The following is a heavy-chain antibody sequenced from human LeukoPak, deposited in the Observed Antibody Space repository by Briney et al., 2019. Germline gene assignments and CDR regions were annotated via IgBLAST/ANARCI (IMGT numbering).Heavy chain of an antibody. Sequence: GASVKVSCKASGGTFSSYAISWVRQAPGQGLEWMGGIIPILGTANYAQKFQGRVTITTDESTSTAYMELSSLRSEDTAVYYCARTAPYYSGSYHGWFDPWGQGTLVTVSS. CDR3: ARTAPYYSGSYHGWFDP. CDR2: IIPILGTA. CDR1: GGTFSSYA. D-gene: IGHD1-26*01. V-gene: IGHV1-69*05. J-gene: IGHJ5*02.